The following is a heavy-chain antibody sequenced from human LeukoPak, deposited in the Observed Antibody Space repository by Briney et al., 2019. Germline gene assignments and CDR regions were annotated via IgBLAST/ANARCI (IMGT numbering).Heavy chain of an antibody. CDR1: GGSFSGYY. Sequence: PSETLSLTCAVYGGSFSGYYWSWIRQPPGKGLEWIGEINHSGSTNYNPSLKSRVTISVDTSKNQFSLKLSSVTAADTAVYYCARSSSSWYGWFDPWGQGTLVTVSS. V-gene: IGHV4-34*01. CDR2: INHSGST. D-gene: IGHD6-13*01. CDR3: ARSSSSWYGWFDP. J-gene: IGHJ5*02.